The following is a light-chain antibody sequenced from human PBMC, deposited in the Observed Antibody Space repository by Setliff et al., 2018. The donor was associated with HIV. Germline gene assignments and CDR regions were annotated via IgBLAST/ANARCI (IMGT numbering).Light chain of an antibody. V-gene: IGLV2-14*03. CDR3: SSYVNINTLV. CDR1: SSDIGAYNY. J-gene: IGLJ1*01. Sequence: QSALAQPASVSGSPGQSITISCTGTSSDIGAYNYVSWYQQHPGKAPKVMIYDVRKRPSGVSNRFSGSKSGNTVSLTISGLQAEDEAAYYCSSYVNINTLVFGTGTKVTVL. CDR2: DVR.